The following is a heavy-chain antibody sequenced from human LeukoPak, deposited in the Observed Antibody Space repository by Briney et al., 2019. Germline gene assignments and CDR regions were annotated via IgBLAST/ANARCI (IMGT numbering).Heavy chain of an antibody. V-gene: IGHV4-39*01. CDR2: TYYSGST. Sequence: SETLSLMCSVSRRSISSSSYYWGWIRQPPGKGLEWIGSTYYSGSTYYNPSLKSRVTISVDTSKNQFSLKLSSVTAADTAVYYCARLRREDSSGYPYYFDYWGQGTLVTVSS. J-gene: IGHJ4*02. CDR3: ARLRREDSSGYPYYFDY. CDR1: RRSISSSSYY. D-gene: IGHD3-22*01.